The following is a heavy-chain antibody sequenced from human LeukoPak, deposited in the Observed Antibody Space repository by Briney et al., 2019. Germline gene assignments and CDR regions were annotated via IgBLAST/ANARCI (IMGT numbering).Heavy chain of an antibody. CDR2: INPSGGST. V-gene: IGHV1-46*03. D-gene: IGHD1-1*01. CDR3: ARDTAGTYSWNWFDP. CDR1: GYTFTSYY. Sequence: GASVKVSCKASGYTFTSYYMHWVRQAPGQGLEWMGIINPSGGSTSYAQKFQGRVIMTRDTSTSTVYMELSSLRSEDTAVYYCARDTAGTYSWNWFDPWGQGTLVTVSS. J-gene: IGHJ5*02.